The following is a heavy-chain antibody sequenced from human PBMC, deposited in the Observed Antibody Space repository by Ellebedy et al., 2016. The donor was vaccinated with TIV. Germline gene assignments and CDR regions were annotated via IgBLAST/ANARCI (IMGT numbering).Heavy chain of an antibody. Sequence: PGGSLRLSCTASGFTFGDYAMSWVRQAPGKGLEWIGFIRSKTYGGTKDYAASVKDRLSISRDDSKSTAYLQMNSLDTADTGVYYCTSETVIGSGAVYFYGMDVWGQGTTVTVSS. CDR3: TSETVIGSGAVYFYGMDV. CDR1: GFTFGDYA. CDR2: IRSKTYGGTK. D-gene: IGHD3-10*01. J-gene: IGHJ6*02. V-gene: IGHV3-49*04.